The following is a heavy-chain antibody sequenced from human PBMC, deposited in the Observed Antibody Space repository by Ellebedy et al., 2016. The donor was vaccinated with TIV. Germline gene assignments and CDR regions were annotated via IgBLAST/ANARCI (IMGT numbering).Heavy chain of an antibody. V-gene: IGHV4-59*01. D-gene: IGHD6-19*01. Sequence: MPSETLSLTCTVSGGSISSYYWSWIRQPPGKGLEWIGYIYYSGSTNYNPSLKSRVTISVDTSKNQFSLKLSSVTAADTAVYYCAREVAGTWGQYYYGMDVWGQGTTVTVSS. CDR3: AREVAGTWGQYYYGMDV. J-gene: IGHJ6*02. CDR2: IYYSGST. CDR1: GGSISSYY.